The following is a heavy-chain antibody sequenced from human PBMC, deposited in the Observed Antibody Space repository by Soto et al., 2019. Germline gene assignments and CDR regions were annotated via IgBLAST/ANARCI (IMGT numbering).Heavy chain of an antibody. V-gene: IGHV1-18*01. CDR3: VRGMWIRSGPHNFFAY. J-gene: IGHJ4*02. Sequence: QVQLVQSEGELRQPGASVTVSCRASGYTFTIYGIIWVRQAPGQGHEWRVYISPNSGATKYAQNLQGRVTLTTDTSRRQAYMVLWIVSSLDTAIYYCVRGMWIRSGPHNFFAYLGVGGLVIVSS. CDR2: ISPNSGAT. D-gene: IGHD6-25*01. CDR1: GYTFTIYG.